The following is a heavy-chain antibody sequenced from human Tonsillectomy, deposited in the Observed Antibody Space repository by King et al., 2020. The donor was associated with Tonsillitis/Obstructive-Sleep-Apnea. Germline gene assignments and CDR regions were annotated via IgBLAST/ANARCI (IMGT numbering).Heavy chain of an antibody. J-gene: IGHJ4*02. CDR3: ARGSRYCNGGSCYSFFDY. CDR2: ISSSNTYK. D-gene: IGHD2-15*01. Sequence: HVQLVESGGGLVKPGGSLRLSCASSGFTFSDYYMSWIRQAPGRGLEWVSYISSSNTYKNYSDPVKGRFTISRDNAKNSLYLQMNSLRAEDTAVYYCARGSRYCNGGSCYSFFDYWGQGTLVTVSS. CDR1: GFTFSDYY. V-gene: IGHV3-11*05.